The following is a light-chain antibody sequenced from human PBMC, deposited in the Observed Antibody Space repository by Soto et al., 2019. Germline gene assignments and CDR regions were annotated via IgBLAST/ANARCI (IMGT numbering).Light chain of an antibody. Sequence: QSALTQPASVSGSPGQSITISCTGTNSDVGNYNLVSWYQQHPGKAPKLIIYEGSKRPSGVSDRFSGSKSGDTASLTISGLQAEDEAGYYCCSYAGTTTWVFGGGTKLTVL. CDR1: NSDVGNYNL. J-gene: IGLJ3*02. CDR3: CSYAGTTTWV. CDR2: EGS. V-gene: IGLV2-23*01.